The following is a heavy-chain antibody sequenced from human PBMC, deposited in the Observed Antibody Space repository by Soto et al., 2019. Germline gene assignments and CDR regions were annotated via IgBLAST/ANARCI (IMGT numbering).Heavy chain of an antibody. Sequence: GGSLRLSCAASGFTFSSYAMSWVRQAPGKGLEWVSAISGSGGSTYYADSVKGRFTISRGNSKNTLYLQMNSLRAEDTAVYYCAKDQERFLEWLYPKQQPFGAYYWGQGTLVTVSS. D-gene: IGHD3-3*01. J-gene: IGHJ4*02. CDR1: GFTFSSYA. V-gene: IGHV3-23*01. CDR2: ISGSGGST. CDR3: AKDQERFLEWLYPKQQPFGAYY.